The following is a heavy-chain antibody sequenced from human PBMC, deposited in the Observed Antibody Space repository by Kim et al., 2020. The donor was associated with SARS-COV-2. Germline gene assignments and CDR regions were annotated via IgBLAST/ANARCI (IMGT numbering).Heavy chain of an antibody. V-gene: IGHV3-64D*06. Sequence: KGGSTYYADSVKGRFTISRDNSKNTLYLQMSSLRAEDTAVYYCVNSRFDPWGQGTLVTVSS. CDR2: KGGST. J-gene: IGHJ5*02. CDR3: VNSRFDP.